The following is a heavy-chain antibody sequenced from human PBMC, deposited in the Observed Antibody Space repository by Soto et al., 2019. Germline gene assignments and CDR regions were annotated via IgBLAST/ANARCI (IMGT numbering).Heavy chain of an antibody. CDR3: ARHGGTVDFQH. D-gene: IGHD3-16*01. CDR1: GGSISSYY. V-gene: IGHV4-59*08. Sequence: QVQLQESGPGLVKPSETLFLTCTVSGGSISSYYWSWIRQPPGKGLEWIGYIYYSGSTNYNPSLKSRVTISVDTSKNQFSLKLSSVTAADTAVYYCARHGGTVDFQHWGQGTLVTVSS. J-gene: IGHJ1*01. CDR2: IYYSGST.